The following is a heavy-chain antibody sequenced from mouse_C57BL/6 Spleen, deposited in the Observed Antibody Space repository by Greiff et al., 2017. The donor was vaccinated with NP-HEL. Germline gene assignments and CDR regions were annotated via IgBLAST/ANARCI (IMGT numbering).Heavy chain of an antibody. V-gene: IGHV14-4*01. Sequence: EVQLQESGAELVRPGASVKLSCTASGFNIKDDYMHWVKQRPEQGLEWIGWIDPENGDTEYASKFQGKATITADTSSNTAYLQLSSLTSEDTAVYYCTTEGRGSYYFDYWGQGTTLTVSS. CDR3: TTEGRGSYYFDY. CDR2: IDPENGDT. D-gene: IGHD1-1*01. CDR1: GFNIKDDY. J-gene: IGHJ2*01.